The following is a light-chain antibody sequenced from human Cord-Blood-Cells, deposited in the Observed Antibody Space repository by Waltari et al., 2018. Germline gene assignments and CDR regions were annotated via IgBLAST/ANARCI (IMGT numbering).Light chain of an antibody. Sequence: SYVLTQPPSVSVAPGKTARITCGGNNIGRKSVHGYQQKPGPAPVLVIYYDSDRPSGIPERFSGSNSGNTATLTISRVEAGDEADYYCQVWDSSSDHWVFGGGTKLTVL. CDR1: NIGRKS. V-gene: IGLV3-21*04. J-gene: IGLJ3*02. CDR3: QVWDSSSDHWV. CDR2: YDS.